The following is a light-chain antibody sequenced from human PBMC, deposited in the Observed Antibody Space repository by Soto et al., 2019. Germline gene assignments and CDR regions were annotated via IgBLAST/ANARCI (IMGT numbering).Light chain of an antibody. Sequence: IVLTKSAGTLSLSPGDRSTLFCRASQRGSNNYLAWYQQKPGQAPRLLIYGASNRATGIPDRFSGSGSGTDFTLTINRLEPEDFAVYYCQQYDSSGTFGQGTKVDIK. V-gene: IGKV3-20*01. J-gene: IGKJ1*01. CDR1: QRGSNNY. CDR3: QQYDSSGT. CDR2: GAS.